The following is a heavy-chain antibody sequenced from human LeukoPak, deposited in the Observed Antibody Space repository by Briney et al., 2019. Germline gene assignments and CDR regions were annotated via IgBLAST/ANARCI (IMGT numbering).Heavy chain of an antibody. Sequence: SVKVSCKASGGTFSSYAISWVRQAPGQGLEWMGRIIPILGIANYTQKFQGRVTITADKSTSTAYMELSSLRSEDTAVYYSARPPEYQLLSRPYYAIDVWGQGPTVTVSS. J-gene: IGHJ6*02. D-gene: IGHD2-2*01. V-gene: IGHV1-69*04. CDR3: ARPPEYQLLSRPYYAIDV. CDR1: GGTFSSYA. CDR2: IIPILGIA.